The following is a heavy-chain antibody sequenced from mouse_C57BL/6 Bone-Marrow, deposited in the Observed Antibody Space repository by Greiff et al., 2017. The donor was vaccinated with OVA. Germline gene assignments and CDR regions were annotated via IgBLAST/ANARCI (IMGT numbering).Heavy chain of an antibody. CDR1: GYTFTSYW. D-gene: IGHD1-1*01. J-gene: IGHJ2*01. CDR3: TNRITTIVEEDY. CDR2: IYPGNSDT. Sequence: VQLQQSGTVLARPGASVKMSCKTSGYTFTSYWMHWVKQRPGQGLEWIGAIYPGNSDTSYNQKFKGKAKLTAVTSASTAYMELSSLTNEDSAVDYCTNRITTIVEEDYWGQGTTLTVSS. V-gene: IGHV1-5*01.